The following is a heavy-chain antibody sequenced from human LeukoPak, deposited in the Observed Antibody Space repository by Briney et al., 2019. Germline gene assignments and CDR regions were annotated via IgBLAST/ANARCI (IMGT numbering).Heavy chain of an antibody. J-gene: IGHJ4*02. CDR2: IWYDGSDK. D-gene: IGHD5-12*01. V-gene: IGHV3-33*07. CDR1: GFTFTKYG. Sequence: GGSLRLSCAASGFTFTKYGMYWVRQAPGKGLEWVAVIWYDGSDKYYADSVKGRFAISRDNSKNTLDLQMNSLRAKDTAVYYCARAGGGYDLPVDYWGQGTLVTVSS. CDR3: ARAGGGYDLPVDY.